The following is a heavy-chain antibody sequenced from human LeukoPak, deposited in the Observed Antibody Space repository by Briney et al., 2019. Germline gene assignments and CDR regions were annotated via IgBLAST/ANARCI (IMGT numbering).Heavy chain of an antibody. CDR2: INAGNGNT. Sequence: ASVKVSCKASGYTFTSYAMHWVRQAPGQRLEWMGWINAGNGNTKYSQKFQGRVTVTRDTSASTAYMELSSLRSEDTAVYYCARDQNIAKSIAVAGSVDYWGQGTLVTVSS. CDR3: ARDQNIAKSIAVAGSVDY. D-gene: IGHD6-19*01. CDR1: GYTFTSYA. J-gene: IGHJ4*02. V-gene: IGHV1-3*01.